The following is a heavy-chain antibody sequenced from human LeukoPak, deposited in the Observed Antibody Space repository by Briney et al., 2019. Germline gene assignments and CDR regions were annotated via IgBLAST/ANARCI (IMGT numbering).Heavy chain of an antibody. J-gene: IGHJ6*04. V-gene: IGHV1-2*04. D-gene: IGHD6-13*01. CDR3: ARGAAAAGMDYYYGMDV. CDR2: INPNSGGT. CDR1: GYTFTGYY. Sequence: GASVKVSCKASGYTFTGYYMHWVRQAPGQGLEWMGWINPNSGGTNYAQKFQGWVTMTRDTSISTAYMELSRLRSDDTAVYYCARGAAAAGMDYYYGMDVWGKGTTVTVSS.